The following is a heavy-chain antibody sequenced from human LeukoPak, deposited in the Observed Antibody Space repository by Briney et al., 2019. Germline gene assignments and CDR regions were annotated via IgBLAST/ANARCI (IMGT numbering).Heavy chain of an antibody. CDR1: GFTFSNAW. CDR2: IRYDGSNK. V-gene: IGHV3-30*02. Sequence: GGSLRLSCAASGFTFSNAWMSWVRQAPGKGLEWVAFIRYDGSNKYYADSVKGRFTISRDNSENTLYLQMNSLRAEDTAVYYCAKDQGGYNSKSTYYFDYWGQGTLVTVSS. D-gene: IGHD5-24*01. J-gene: IGHJ4*02. CDR3: AKDQGGYNSKSTYYFDY.